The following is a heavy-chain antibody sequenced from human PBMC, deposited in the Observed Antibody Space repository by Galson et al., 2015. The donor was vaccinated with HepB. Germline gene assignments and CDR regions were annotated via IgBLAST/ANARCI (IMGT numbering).Heavy chain of an antibody. CDR3: ARARSFDY. J-gene: IGHJ4*02. Sequence: SLRLSCAASGFIFRNYWMSWVRQAPGKGPEWVADIKRDGSDKYYVDSVKGRFTISRDNAKNSLYLQMNSLKAEDTAVYFCARARSFDYWGQGTLVTVSS. CDR2: IKRDGSDK. D-gene: IGHD6-19*01. V-gene: IGHV3-7*01. CDR1: GFIFRNYW.